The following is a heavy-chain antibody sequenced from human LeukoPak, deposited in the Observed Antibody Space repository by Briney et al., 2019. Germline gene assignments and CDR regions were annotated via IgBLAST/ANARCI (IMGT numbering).Heavy chain of an antibody. D-gene: IGHD5-18*01. CDR1: GFTFTSSA. J-gene: IGHJ6*02. CDR2: IVVGSGNT. V-gene: IGHV1-58*02. Sequence: GASVKVSCKASGFTFTSSAMQWVRQARGQRLEWIGWIVVGSGNTNYAQKFQERVTITRDMSTSTAYMELSSLRSEDTAVYYCAREIRGYSYGYQSRHYYGMDVWGQGTTVTVSS. CDR3: AREIRGYSYGYQSRHYYGMDV.